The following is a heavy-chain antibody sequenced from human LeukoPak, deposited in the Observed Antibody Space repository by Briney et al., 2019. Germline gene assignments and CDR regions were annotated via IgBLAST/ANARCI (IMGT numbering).Heavy chain of an antibody. CDR1: AFTFHTYA. CDR2: ISDNGVGT. D-gene: IGHD6-13*01. CDR3: AKVGSSWYGGAYYFDY. J-gene: IGHJ4*02. Sequence: PGGSLRLSCVASAFTFHTYAMTWVRQAPGKGLEYVSAISDNGVGTYYADSVKGRFTISRDNSKDTLYLQMSSLRAEDTAVYYCAKVGSSWYGGAYYFDYWGQGTLVTVSS. V-gene: IGHV3-23*01.